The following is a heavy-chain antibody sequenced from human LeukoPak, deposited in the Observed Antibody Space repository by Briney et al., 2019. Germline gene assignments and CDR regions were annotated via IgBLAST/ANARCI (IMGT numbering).Heavy chain of an antibody. CDR1: GGSISSSSYY. Sequence: PSETLSLTCTVSGGSISSSSYYWGWIRQPPGKGLKGIGSIYYSGSTYYNPSLKSRVTISVDTSKNQFSLKLSSVTAADTAVYYCARESGIAAAGIFYYWGQGTLVTVSS. D-gene: IGHD6-13*01. J-gene: IGHJ4*02. CDR2: IYYSGST. V-gene: IGHV4-39*07. CDR3: ARESGIAAAGIFYY.